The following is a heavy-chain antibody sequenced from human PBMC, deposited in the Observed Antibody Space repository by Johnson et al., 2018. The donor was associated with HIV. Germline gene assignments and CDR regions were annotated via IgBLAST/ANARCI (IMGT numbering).Heavy chain of an antibody. D-gene: IGHD1-26*01. CDR2: INSDGSST. CDR3: VRPEWELDGFYI. J-gene: IGHJ3*02. CDR1: GFTFSSYW. Sequence: VQLVESGGGLVQPGGSLRLSCAASGFTFSSYWMHWVRQAPGKGLVWVSRINSDGSSTSYADSVKGRFTISRDNAKNTLYLQMNSLRAEDTAVYYCVRPEWELDGFYIWGQGTMVTVSS. V-gene: IGHV3-74*01.